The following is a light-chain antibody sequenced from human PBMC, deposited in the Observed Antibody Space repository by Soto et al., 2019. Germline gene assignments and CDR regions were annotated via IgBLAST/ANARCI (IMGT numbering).Light chain of an antibody. CDR1: QSVSSSY. CDR3: QQYGNSPGIT. J-gene: IGKJ3*01. V-gene: IGKV3-20*01. CDR2: GAS. Sequence: EIVLTQSPGTLSLSPGERATLSCRASQSVSSSYLAWYQQKPGQAPRLLIYGASSRATGIPDRFSGSGSGTYCTLTISRLEPEDYAVYYCQQYGNSPGITCGPGTKVDIK.